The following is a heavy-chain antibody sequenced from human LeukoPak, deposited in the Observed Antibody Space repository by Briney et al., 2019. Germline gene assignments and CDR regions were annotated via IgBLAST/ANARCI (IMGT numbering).Heavy chain of an antibody. CDR3: ARDPVLLWFGESFDAFDI. J-gene: IGHJ3*02. CDR2: INHSGST. Sequence: SETLSLTCAVYGGSFSGYYWSWIRQPPGKGLEWIGEINHSGSTNYNPSLKSRVTISVDTSKNQFSLKLSSVTAADTAVYYCARDPVLLWFGESFDAFDIWGQGTMVTVSS. D-gene: IGHD3-10*01. V-gene: IGHV4-34*01. CDR1: GGSFSGYY.